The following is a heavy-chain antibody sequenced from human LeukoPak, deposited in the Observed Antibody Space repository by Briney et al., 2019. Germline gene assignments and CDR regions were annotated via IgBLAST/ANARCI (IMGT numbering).Heavy chain of an antibody. D-gene: IGHD3-10*01. V-gene: IGHV3-33*08. CDR3: ARVVSYYGSSYRLLDL. J-gene: IGHJ2*01. Sequence: GGSLRLSCAASGFTFSGYGMHWVRQAPGKGLEWVALIWFDGSNKHYADSVKGRFTISRDNSKNTMYLQMDSLRAEDTAVYYCARVVSYYGSSYRLLDLWGRGTLVTVSP. CDR1: GFTFSGYG. CDR2: IWFDGSNK.